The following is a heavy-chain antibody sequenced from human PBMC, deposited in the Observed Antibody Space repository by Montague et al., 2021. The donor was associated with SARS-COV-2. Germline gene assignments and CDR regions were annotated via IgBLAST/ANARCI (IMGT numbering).Heavy chain of an antibody. Sequence: SETLSLTCTVSGGSISSSSHYWGWIRQPPGKGLEWIGSIYYSGSTYYTPSLKSRVTISVDTSKNQFSLRLSSVTAADTAVYYCARHSGRDTIFGVVIIFDAFDIWGQGTMVTVSS. CDR2: IYYSGST. D-gene: IGHD3-3*01. CDR1: GGSISSSSHY. J-gene: IGHJ3*02. CDR3: ARHSGRDTIFGVVIIFDAFDI. V-gene: IGHV4-39*01.